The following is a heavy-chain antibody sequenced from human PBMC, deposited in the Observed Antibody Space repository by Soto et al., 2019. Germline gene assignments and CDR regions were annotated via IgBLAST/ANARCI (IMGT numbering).Heavy chain of an antibody. CDR1: GFTFSNYD. J-gene: IGHJ3*02. CDR3: ERASLDPGDFWSGYSINAFGM. D-gene: IGHD3-3*01. Sequence: EVQLVESGGGLVQPGGSLRLSCAASGFTFSNYDMHWVRQAPGKGLEWVSGIGTAGDTYYPGSVKGRFAISRENAMNSLYLQMNSLRAADTAVYYCERASLDPGDFWSGYSINAFGMWGQGTMVTVSS. V-gene: IGHV3-13*01. CDR2: IGTAGDT.